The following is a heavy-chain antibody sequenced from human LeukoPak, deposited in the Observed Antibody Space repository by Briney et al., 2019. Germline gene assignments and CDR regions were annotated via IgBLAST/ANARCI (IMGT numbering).Heavy chain of an antibody. D-gene: IGHD4-17*01. J-gene: IGHJ4*02. CDR2: ISGSGDST. V-gene: IGHV3-23*01. CDR1: GFTFSSYA. CDR3: AKGVTYGYYFDY. Sequence: GGSLRLSCVVSGFTFSSYAMSWVRQAPGKGLEWVSAISGSGDSTYYADSVKGRFTISRDPSKNTVHLQMNSLRAVDTAVYYCAKGVTYGYYFDYWGQGTLVTVSS.